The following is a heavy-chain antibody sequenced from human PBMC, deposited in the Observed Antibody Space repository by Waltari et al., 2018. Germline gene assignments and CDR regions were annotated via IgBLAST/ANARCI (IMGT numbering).Heavy chain of an antibody. D-gene: IGHD1-26*01. J-gene: IGHJ4*02. CDR2: IYHSGST. Sequence: QVQLQESGPGLVKPSETLSLTCTVSGYSISSGYYWGWIRQPPGKGLEWIGSIYHSGSTYYNPSLKSRVTISVDTSKNQFSLKLSSVTAADTAVYYCASFIVGANRSGAGVDYWGQGTLVTVSS. V-gene: IGHV4-38-2*02. CDR3: ASFIVGANRSGAGVDY. CDR1: GYSISSGYY.